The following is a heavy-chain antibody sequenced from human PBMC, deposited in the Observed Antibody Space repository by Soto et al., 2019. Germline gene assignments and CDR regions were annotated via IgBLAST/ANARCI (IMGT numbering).Heavy chain of an antibody. Sequence: SQPLSLTCALSGDIVSSNTAAWNLIRQSPSRVLEWLGRTYYRSKWYNDYAVSVKSRITINPDTSKNQFSLQLNSVTPEDTAVYYCARDHAGMFDYWGQGTLVTVSS. CDR3: ARDHAGMFDY. CDR1: GDIVSSNTAA. V-gene: IGHV6-1*01. CDR2: TYYRSKWYN. J-gene: IGHJ4*02.